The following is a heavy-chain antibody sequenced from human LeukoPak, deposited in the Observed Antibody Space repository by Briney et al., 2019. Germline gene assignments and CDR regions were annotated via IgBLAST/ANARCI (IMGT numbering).Heavy chain of an antibody. J-gene: IGHJ4*02. Sequence: SETLSLTCTVSGDSISTSAYYWSWIRQRPGTGLEWIAYIHYIGNAYSNPSLESRVTMSVDTSSNQFSLNVASVTAADTAVYYCARVRDDYFFDCWGQGILVTVSS. D-gene: IGHD3-3*01. CDR1: GDSISTSAYY. CDR3: ARVRDDYFFDC. CDR2: IHYIGNA. V-gene: IGHV4-31*03.